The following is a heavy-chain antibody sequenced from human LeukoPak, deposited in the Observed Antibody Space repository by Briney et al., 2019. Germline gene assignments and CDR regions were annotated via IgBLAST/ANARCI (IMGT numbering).Heavy chain of an antibody. D-gene: IGHD3-16*02. Sequence: SETLSLTCAVYGGSFSGYYWSWIRQPPGKGLEWIGEINHSGSTNYNPSLKSRVTISVDTSKNQFSLKLSSVTAADTAVYYCASAFYDYIWGSYRFSPITYFDYWGQGTLVTASS. CDR3: ASAFYDYIWGSYRFSPITYFDY. CDR2: INHSGST. CDR1: GGSFSGYY. V-gene: IGHV4-34*01. J-gene: IGHJ4*02.